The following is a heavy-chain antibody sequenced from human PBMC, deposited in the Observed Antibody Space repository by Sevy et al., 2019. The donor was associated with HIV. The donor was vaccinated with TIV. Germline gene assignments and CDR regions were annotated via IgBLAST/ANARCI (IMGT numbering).Heavy chain of an antibody. Sequence: GGSLRLSCAASGFTFSSYGMHWVRQAPGKGLEWVAVISYDGSNKYYADSVKGRFTISTDNSKNTLYRQMNSQRAEDTAVYYCAKGRSYSGGPGGFDYWGQGTLVTVSS. CDR3: AKGRSYSGGPGGFDY. D-gene: IGHD6-25*01. CDR1: GFTFSSYG. J-gene: IGHJ4*02. CDR2: ISYDGSNK. V-gene: IGHV3-30*18.